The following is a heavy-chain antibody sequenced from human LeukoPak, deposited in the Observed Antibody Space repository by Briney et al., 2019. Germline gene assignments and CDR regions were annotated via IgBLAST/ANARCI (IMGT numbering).Heavy chain of an antibody. CDR3: ASGSLGDGYGVGDYYQYMDV. V-gene: IGHV3-7*03. CDR1: GFSFNNYW. D-gene: IGHD5-24*01. CDR2: IKRDGSER. J-gene: IGHJ6*03. Sequence: GGSLRLSCAASGFSFNNYWMSWVRQAPGKGLEWVANIKRDGSERYYVDSVKGRFTISRDNAKNSLYLQMNSLRSEDTAVYYCASGSLGDGYGVGDYYQYMDVWGKGTTVTVSS.